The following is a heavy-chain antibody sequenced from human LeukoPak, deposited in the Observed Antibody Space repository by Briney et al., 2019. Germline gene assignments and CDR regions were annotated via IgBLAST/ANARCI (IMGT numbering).Heavy chain of an antibody. CDR1: GFTFSSYS. CDR3: ARKYGGYADY. J-gene: IGHJ4*02. D-gene: IGHD5-12*01. CDR2: ISGGSSSV. V-gene: IGHV3-48*02. Sequence: PGGSLRLSCAASGFTFSSYSMTWVHQAPGKGLEWVSHISGGSSSVYYADSVKGRFTISRDNAKNSLYLQMNSLRDEDTAVYYCARKYGGYADYWGQGTLVTVSS.